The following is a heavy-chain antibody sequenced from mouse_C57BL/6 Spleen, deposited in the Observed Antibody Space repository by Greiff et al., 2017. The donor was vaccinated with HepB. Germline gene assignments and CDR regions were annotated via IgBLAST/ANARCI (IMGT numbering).Heavy chain of an antibody. J-gene: IGHJ1*03. Sequence: QVQLKESGPELVKPGASVKISCKASGYEFSSSWMNWVKQRTGKGLEWIGRIYPGDGDTNYNGKFKGKATLTADKSSSTAYMQLSSLTSEDSAVYFCANSYYSNCDWYFDVWGTGTTVTVSS. V-gene: IGHV1-82*01. CDR1: GYEFSSSW. CDR3: ANSYYSNCDWYFDV. CDR2: IYPGDGDT. D-gene: IGHD2-5*01.